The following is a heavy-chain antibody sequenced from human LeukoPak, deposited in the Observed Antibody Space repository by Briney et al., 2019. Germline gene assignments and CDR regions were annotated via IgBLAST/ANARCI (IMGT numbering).Heavy chain of an antibody. Sequence: SETLSLTCAVYGGSFSGYYWSWIRQPPGKGLEWIGEINHSGRTNYNPSLKSRVTISVDTSKNQFSLKLSSVTAADTAVYYCARLGTAMAADYWGQGTLVTASS. J-gene: IGHJ4*02. CDR2: INHSGRT. CDR1: GGSFSGYY. V-gene: IGHV4-34*01. D-gene: IGHD5-18*01. CDR3: ARLGTAMAADY.